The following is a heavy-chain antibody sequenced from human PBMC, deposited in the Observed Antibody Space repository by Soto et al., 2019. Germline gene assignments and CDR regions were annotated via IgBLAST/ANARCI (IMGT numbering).Heavy chain of an antibody. J-gene: IGHJ5*01. D-gene: IGHD2-2*01. CDR2: IYYSENT. Sequence: SETLSLTCTVSGGSISSSSNHWGWIRQPPGKGLEWIGNIYYSENTYYNPSLKSRVTISVDTSKNQFSLRLSSVTAADPAVYYCARDHFSSTSCYRGSNWFDSWGQGTLVTVSS. CDR3: ARDHFSSTSCYRGSNWFDS. CDR1: GGSISSSSNH. V-gene: IGHV4-39*07.